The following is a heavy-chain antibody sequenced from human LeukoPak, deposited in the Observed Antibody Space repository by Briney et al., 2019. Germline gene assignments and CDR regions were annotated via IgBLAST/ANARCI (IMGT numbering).Heavy chain of an antibody. J-gene: IGHJ4*02. V-gene: IGHV3-23*01. D-gene: IGHD6-13*01. CDR1: GFTFSTYA. CDR2: ISGSGDNT. Sequence: PGGSLRLSCAASGFTFSTYAMSWVRQAPGKGLEWVSGISGSGDNTNYADSVKGRFTISRDNSKNTLSLQMSSLRVEDTAVYYCARESPNSSSWYIDYWGQGTLVTVSS. CDR3: ARESPNSSSWYIDY.